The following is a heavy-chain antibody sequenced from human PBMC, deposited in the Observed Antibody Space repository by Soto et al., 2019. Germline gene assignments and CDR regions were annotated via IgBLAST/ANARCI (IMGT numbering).Heavy chain of an antibody. CDR1: AFSLSTGGVG. CDR3: IQSRCGGDCLQSYASYYYYGMDV. V-gene: IGHV2-5*02. D-gene: IGHD2-21*02. J-gene: IGHJ6*02. Sequence: QITLKESGPTLVKPTQTLTLTCTFSAFSLSTGGVGVGWIRQPPRKALEWLALIYWDDDKRYSPALRRRLTTTKDTAKDQVVLTMTKMDPVDTATYYCIQSRCGGDCLQSYASYYYYGMDVWGPGTTVTVSS. CDR2: IYWDDDK.